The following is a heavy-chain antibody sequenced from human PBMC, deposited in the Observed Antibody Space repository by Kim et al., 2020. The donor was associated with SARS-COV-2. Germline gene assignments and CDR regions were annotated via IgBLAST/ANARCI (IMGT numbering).Heavy chain of an antibody. CDR3: ARGGLGFGAAAGITAYQH. D-gene: IGHD6-13*01. Sequence: SETLSLTCAVYGGSFSGYYWSWIRQPPGKGLEWIGEINHSGSTNYNPSLKSRVTISVDTSKNQFSLKLSSVTAADTAVYYCARGGLGFGAAAGITAYQHWGQGTLVTVSS. CDR2: INHSGST. V-gene: IGHV4-34*01. CDR1: GGSFSGYY. J-gene: IGHJ1*01.